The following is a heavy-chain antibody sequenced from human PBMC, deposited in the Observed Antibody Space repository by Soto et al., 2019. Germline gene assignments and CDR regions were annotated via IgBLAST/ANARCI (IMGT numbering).Heavy chain of an antibody. J-gene: IGHJ6*02. V-gene: IGHV4-34*01. Sequence: SATLSLTCAFYGGTFGGDNWSWIRQLPGKGLEWFGESNHSGSTNYNPSLKSRVTISVDTSKNQFSLKLSSVTAADTAVYYCARARISSSFGYYYYYGMDVWGQGTTVT. CDR3: ARARISSSFGYYYYYGMDV. CDR2: SNHSGST. CDR1: GGTFGGDN. D-gene: IGHD6-13*01.